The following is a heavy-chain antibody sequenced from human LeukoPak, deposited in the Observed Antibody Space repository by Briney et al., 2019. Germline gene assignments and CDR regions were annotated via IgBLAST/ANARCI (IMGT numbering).Heavy chain of an antibody. J-gene: IGHJ4*02. D-gene: IGHD1-26*01. CDR3: ARGGASSIPLDY. CDR1: GGSIGGNSY. CDR2: ISNSGST. V-gene: IGHV4-61*01. Sequence: SETLSLTCTVSGGSIGGNSYWSWIRQPPGRGPEWIGHISNSGSTYYSPSLSSRVTISLDTSKNQFSLKLRSVTAADTAVYYCARGGASSIPLDYWGRGTLVTVSS.